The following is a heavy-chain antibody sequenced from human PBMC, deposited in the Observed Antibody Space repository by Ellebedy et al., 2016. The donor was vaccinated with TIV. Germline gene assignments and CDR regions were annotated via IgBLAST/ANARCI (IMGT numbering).Heavy chain of an antibody. CDR3: ARDPRGGSDWYRGGLDV. CDR1: GFPFSSYN. V-gene: IGHV3-72*01. J-gene: IGHJ6*01. CDR2: IRSKFYGETT. Sequence: GESLKISCAVSGFPFSSYNMNWVRQAPGKGLEWVGFIRSKFYGETTEYATSMKGRFTISRDDSENSVYLQMNSLKTEDTAVYYCARDPRGGSDWYRGGLDVWGQGTTVTVSS. D-gene: IGHD6-19*01.